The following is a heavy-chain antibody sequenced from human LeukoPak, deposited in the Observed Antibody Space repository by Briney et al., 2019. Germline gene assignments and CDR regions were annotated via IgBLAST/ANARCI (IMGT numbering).Heavy chain of an antibody. Sequence: GSLRLSCAASGFTFSSYWMSWVRQAPGKGLEWVANIKQDGSEKYYVDSVKGRFTISRDNAKHSLYLQMNSLRAEDTAVYYCARYGAYADYYYYYYMDVWGKGTTVTVSS. CDR1: GFTFSSYW. J-gene: IGHJ6*03. CDR2: IKQDGSEK. CDR3: ARYGAYADYYYYYYMDV. V-gene: IGHV3-7*01. D-gene: IGHD4-17*01.